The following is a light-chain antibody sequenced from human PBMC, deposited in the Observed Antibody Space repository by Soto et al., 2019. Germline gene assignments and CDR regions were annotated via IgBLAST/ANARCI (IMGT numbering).Light chain of an antibody. V-gene: IGLV2-14*01. J-gene: IGLJ1*01. CDR3: SSYTSSSTPYV. Sequence: SVLTQPASVSGSPGQSITISCTVTSSDVGGYNYVSWYQQHPGKAPKLMIYEVSNRPSGVSNRFSGSKSGNTASLTISGLQAEDEADYYCSSYTSSSTPYVFGTGTKVTVL. CDR1: SSDVGGYNY. CDR2: EVS.